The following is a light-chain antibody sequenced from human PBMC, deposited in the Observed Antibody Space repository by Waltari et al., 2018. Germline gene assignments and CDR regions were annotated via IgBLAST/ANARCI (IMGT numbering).Light chain of an antibody. V-gene: IGKV4-1*01. CDR2: WAS. J-gene: IGKJ1*01. CDR1: QSVLYSSNNKNY. Sequence: DIVMTQSPDSLAVSLGERATINCKSSQSVLYSSNNKNYLAWYQQKPGQPPKLLIYWASTRESGVPDRCIGSGSGTDVTLTISSLQAEDVAVYYCQKYYSTPQTFGQGTKVEIK. CDR3: QKYYSTPQT.